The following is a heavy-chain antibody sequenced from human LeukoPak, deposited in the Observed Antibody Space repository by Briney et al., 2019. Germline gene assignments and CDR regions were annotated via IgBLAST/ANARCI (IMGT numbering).Heavy chain of an antibody. CDR3: ARDVPSGATTLDY. V-gene: IGHV3-7*01. CDR2: IQDNGRDK. CDR1: GFTFNSYA. D-gene: IGHD1-1*01. Sequence: PGGSLRLSCTASGFTFNSYAMTWVRQAPGKGLEWVASIQDNGRDKKYLDSVKGRFTISRDNAKSSLYLQMNSLRADDTAVYYCARDVPSGATTLDYWGQGTLVTVSS. J-gene: IGHJ4*02.